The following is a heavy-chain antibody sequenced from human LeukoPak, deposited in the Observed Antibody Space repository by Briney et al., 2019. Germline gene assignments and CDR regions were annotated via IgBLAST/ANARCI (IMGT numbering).Heavy chain of an antibody. Sequence: GASVKVSCKASGYTFTSYGISWVRQAPGQGLEWMGWISAYNGNTNYAQKLQGRVTMTTDTSTSTAYMGLRSLRSDDTAVYYCARDLIVGATNWFDPWGQGTLVTVSS. J-gene: IGHJ5*02. CDR3: ARDLIVGATNWFDP. D-gene: IGHD1-26*01. V-gene: IGHV1-18*01. CDR2: ISAYNGNT. CDR1: GYTFTSYG.